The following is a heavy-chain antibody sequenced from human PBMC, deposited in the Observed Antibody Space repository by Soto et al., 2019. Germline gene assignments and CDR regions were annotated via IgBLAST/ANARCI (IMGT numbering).Heavy chain of an antibody. D-gene: IGHD3-3*01. J-gene: IGHJ3*02. Sequence: PGGSLRLSCAASGFTFSSYSMNWVRQAPGKGRGWVSYISSSSSTIYYADSVKGRFTISRDNAKNSLYLQVNSLRAEDTAAYYCARDYSISQRHRVGHDAFDIWGQGTMVTVSS. CDR3: ARDYSISQRHRVGHDAFDI. CDR1: GFTFSSYS. V-gene: IGHV3-48*01. CDR2: ISSSSSTI.